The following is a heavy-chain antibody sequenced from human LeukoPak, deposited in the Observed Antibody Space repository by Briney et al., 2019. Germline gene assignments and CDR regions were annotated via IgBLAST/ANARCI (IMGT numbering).Heavy chain of an antibody. V-gene: IGHV4-39*07. J-gene: IGHJ4*02. D-gene: IGHD1-1*01. CDR3: ATTTIRLGY. Sequence: SETLSFTCTVSGGSNSRSSNYWGWIRQSPGKGLEWIGSIYYSGSTYYNPSLKSRVTISIDTSKNQFSLKLSSVTAADTAVYYCATTTIRLGYWGQGTLVTVSS. CDR2: IYYSGST. CDR1: GGSNSRSSNY.